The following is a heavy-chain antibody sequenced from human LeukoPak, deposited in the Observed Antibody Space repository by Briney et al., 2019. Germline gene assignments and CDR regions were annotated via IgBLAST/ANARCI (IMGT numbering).Heavy chain of an antibody. D-gene: IGHD4-23*01. J-gene: IGHJ4*02. CDR3: ASWGMATVVPTPFDY. Sequence: ASVKVSCKASGGTFSSYTISWVRQAPGQGLEWMGRIIPILGIANYAQKFQGRVTITADKSTSTAYMELSSLRSEDTAVYYCASWGMATVVPTPFDYWRQGTLVTVSS. V-gene: IGHV1-69*02. CDR2: IIPILGIA. CDR1: GGTFSSYT.